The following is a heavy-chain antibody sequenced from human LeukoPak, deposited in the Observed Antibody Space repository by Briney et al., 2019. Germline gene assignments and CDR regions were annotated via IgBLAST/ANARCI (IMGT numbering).Heavy chain of an antibody. V-gene: IGHV3-66*01. CDR3: ARVAGWHWFDP. CDR2: IYSGGST. Sequence: PGGSLRLSCAASGFTLRDYAMSWVRQAPGKGLEWVSVIYSGGSTYYADSVKGRFTISRDNSKNTLYLQMNSLRVDDTAVYYCARVAGWHWFDPWGQGTLVTVSS. D-gene: IGHD6-19*01. CDR1: GFTLRDYA. J-gene: IGHJ5*02.